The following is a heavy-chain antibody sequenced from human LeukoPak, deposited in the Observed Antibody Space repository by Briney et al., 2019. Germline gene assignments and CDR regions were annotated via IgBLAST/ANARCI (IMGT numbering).Heavy chain of an antibody. CDR2: INHSGST. J-gene: IGHJ3*02. CDR3: ARDGPITMVRGVNAFDI. CDR1: GGSFSGYY. Sequence: SETLSLTCAVYGGSFSGYYWSWIRQPPGKGLEWIGEINHSGSTNYNPSLKSRVTISVDTSKNQFSLKLSSVTAEDTAVYYCARDGPITMVRGVNAFDIWGQGTMVTVSS. V-gene: IGHV4-34*01. D-gene: IGHD3-10*01.